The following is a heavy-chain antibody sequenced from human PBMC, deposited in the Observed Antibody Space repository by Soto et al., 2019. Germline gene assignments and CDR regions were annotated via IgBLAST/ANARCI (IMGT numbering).Heavy chain of an antibody. CDR1: GYTSTNNV. J-gene: IGHJ5*02. CDR3: ARDPIWTYTWNYARLNYLDP. Sequence: ASVKVSCKASGYTSTNNVIHWLRQAPGQTLEWMGWIHTAKGNTKYSQKFEARVTLTRDTAASTAYMELNSLRSDDMAVYYCARDPIWTYTWNYARLNYLDPWGQGTLVTVSS. V-gene: IGHV1-3*04. CDR2: IHTAKGNT. D-gene: IGHD1-7*01.